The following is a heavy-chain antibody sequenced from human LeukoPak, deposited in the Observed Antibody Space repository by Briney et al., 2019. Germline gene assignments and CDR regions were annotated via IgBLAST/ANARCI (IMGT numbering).Heavy chain of an antibody. CDR1: GGSISSSSYY. Sequence: SETLSLTRTVSGGSISSSSYYWGWIRQPPGKGLERIGSIYYSGSTYYNPSLKSRVTISVDTSKNQFSLKLSSVTAADTAVYYCASAKYYDFWSGYYLFDYWGQGTLVTVSS. J-gene: IGHJ4*02. D-gene: IGHD3-3*01. V-gene: IGHV4-39*01. CDR3: ASAKYYDFWSGYYLFDY. CDR2: IYYSGST.